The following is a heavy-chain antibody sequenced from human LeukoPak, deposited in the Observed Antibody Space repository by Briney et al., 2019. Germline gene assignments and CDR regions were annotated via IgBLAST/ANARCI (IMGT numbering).Heavy chain of an antibody. CDR1: GGSISSSSYY. CDR3: ARRSGVGAINDAFDI. CDR2: IYYSGST. V-gene: IGHV4-39*01. Sequence: PSETLSLTCTVSGGSISSSSYYWGWIRQPPGKGLEWIGSIYYSGSTYYNPSLKSRVTISVDTSKNQFSLKLSSVTAADTAVYYCARRSGVGAINDAFDIWGQGTMVTVSS. J-gene: IGHJ3*02. D-gene: IGHD1-26*01.